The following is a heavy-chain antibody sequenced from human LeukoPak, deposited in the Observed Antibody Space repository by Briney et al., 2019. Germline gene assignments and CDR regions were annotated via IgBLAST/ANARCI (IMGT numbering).Heavy chain of an antibody. Sequence: GGSLRLSCAASGFTFSTYPMHWVRQAPGKGLEWVAVIADDGKDKHYVESVKGRFTISRDNSKNTLYLQMNSLRAGDTAVYYCARDRSYSSSWEYFQHWGQGTLVTVSS. CDR3: ARDRSYSSSWEYFQH. D-gene: IGHD6-13*01. CDR1: GFTFSTYP. J-gene: IGHJ1*01. V-gene: IGHV3-30*04. CDR2: IADDGKDK.